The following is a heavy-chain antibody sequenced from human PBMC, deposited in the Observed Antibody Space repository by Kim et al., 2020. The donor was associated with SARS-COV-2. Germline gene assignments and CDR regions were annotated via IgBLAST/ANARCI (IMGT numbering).Heavy chain of an antibody. Sequence: GGSLRLSCAASGFTFSSYAMSWVRQAPGKGLEWVSAISGSGGSTYYADSVKSRFTISRDNSKNTLYLQMNSLRAEDTAVYYCATSYYDFWSGSYYYYGMDVWGQGTTVTVSS. CDR3: ATSYYDFWSGSYYYYGMDV. V-gene: IGHV3-23*01. CDR1: GFTFSSYA. CDR2: ISGSGGST. J-gene: IGHJ6*02. D-gene: IGHD3-3*01.